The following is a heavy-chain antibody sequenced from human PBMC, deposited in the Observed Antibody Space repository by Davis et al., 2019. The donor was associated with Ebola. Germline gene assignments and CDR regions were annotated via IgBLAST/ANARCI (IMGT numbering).Heavy chain of an antibody. CDR2: INTNTGNP. V-gene: IGHV7-4-1*02. D-gene: IGHD3-10*01. CDR3: ARDSQSGDYYYGMDV. J-gene: IGHJ6*04. Sequence: AASAKVSCNASGYTFTSYAMNWLLQAPGHGLEWMGWINTNTGNPTYAQGFTGRFVFSLDTSVSTAYLQISSLKAEDTAVYYCARDSQSGDYYYGMDVWGKGTTVTVSS. CDR1: GYTFTSYA.